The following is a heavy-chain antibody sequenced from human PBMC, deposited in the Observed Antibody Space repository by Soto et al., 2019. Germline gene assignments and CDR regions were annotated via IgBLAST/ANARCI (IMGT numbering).Heavy chain of an antibody. D-gene: IGHD6-19*01. CDR1: GASISRGY. Sequence: SETLSLTCTVSGASISRGYWSWIRQPPGKGLEWIGYIYYSGSTNYNPSLKSRVSMSVDTSKNQMSLKVSSVTTADTAVYYCAREFSGSFYRWGQGTLVTVSS. V-gene: IGHV4-59*01. CDR3: AREFSGSFYR. CDR2: IYYSGST. J-gene: IGHJ5*02.